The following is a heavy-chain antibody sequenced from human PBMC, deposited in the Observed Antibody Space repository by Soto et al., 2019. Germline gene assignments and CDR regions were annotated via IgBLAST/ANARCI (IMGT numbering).Heavy chain of an antibody. D-gene: IGHD1-26*01. V-gene: IGHV4-59*01. CDR1: GVTISTYY. J-gene: IGHJ6*02. CDR2: NYYRGST. Sequence: PSETLTLTCAVSGVTISTYYWSWIRQPPGKGLEWIGYNYYRGSTNYNPSLRSRSTISVDTSKNQFSLKLNSVTTADTAVHYCARDGREASGMDVWGQGTKVTVSS. CDR3: ARDGREASGMDV.